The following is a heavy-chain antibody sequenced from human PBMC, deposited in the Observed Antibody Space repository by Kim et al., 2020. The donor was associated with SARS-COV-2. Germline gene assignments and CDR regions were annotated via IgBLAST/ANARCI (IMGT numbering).Heavy chain of an antibody. CDR2: NP. V-gene: IGHV7-4-1*02. Sequence: NPPYAKSFTGRFVFSLDTSVSTAYLQISSLKAEDTAVYYCARVKRWATLDYWGQGTLVTVSS. D-gene: IGHD5-12*01. CDR3: ARVKRWATLDY. J-gene: IGHJ4*02.